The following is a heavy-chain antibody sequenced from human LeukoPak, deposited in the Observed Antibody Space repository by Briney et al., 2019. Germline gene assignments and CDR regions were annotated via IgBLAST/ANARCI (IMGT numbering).Heavy chain of an antibody. Sequence: SVKVSCKASGGTFSNYAISWVRQAPGQGLEWMGGIIPIFGTANYAQKFQGRVTITTDESTSTAYMELSSLRSDDTAVYYCARGGTDYFDYWGQGTLVTVSS. D-gene: IGHD6-25*01. CDR2: IIPIFGTA. V-gene: IGHV1-69*05. CDR3: ARGGTDYFDY. J-gene: IGHJ4*02. CDR1: GGTFSNYA.